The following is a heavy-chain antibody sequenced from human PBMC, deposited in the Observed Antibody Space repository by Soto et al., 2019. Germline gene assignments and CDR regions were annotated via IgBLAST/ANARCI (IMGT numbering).Heavy chain of an antibody. Sequence: QVQLVESGGGVVQPGRSLRLSCAASGFTFSSYGMHWVRQAPGKGLEWVAVIWYDGSNKYYADSVKGRFTISRDNSKNTLYLQMNSLRAEDTAVYYCASGSYGAPLDDWGQGTLVTVSS. CDR2: IWYDGSNK. J-gene: IGHJ4*02. D-gene: IGHD5-18*01. CDR3: ASGSYGAPLDD. CDR1: GFTFSSYG. V-gene: IGHV3-33*01.